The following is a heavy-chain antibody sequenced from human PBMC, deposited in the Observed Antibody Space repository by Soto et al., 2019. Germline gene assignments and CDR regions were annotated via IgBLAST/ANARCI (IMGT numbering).Heavy chain of an antibody. D-gene: IGHD3-16*01. CDR1: GGSISSYY. Sequence: QVQLQESGPGLVKPSETLSLTCTVSGGSISSYYWSWIRQPPGKGLEWIGYIYYSGSTNYNPSLKSRVTISVEPSKNQFSLKLSSVTAADTAVYYCASAPGGLGIDYWGQGTLVTVSS. V-gene: IGHV4-59*01. CDR3: ASAPGGLGIDY. CDR2: IYYSGST. J-gene: IGHJ4*02.